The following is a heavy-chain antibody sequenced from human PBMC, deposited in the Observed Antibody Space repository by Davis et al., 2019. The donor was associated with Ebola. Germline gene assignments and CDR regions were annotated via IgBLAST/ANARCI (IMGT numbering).Heavy chain of an antibody. Sequence: ASVKVSCKASGYTFTSYGFSWVRQAPGQGLEWMGWISAYNGNTNYVQKLQDRVTMTTDTSTSTAYMERRSLRSDDTAVYYCARDPGGMSVARFDYWGQGTLVTVSS. J-gene: IGHJ4*02. V-gene: IGHV1-18*01. CDR3: ARDPGGMSVARFDY. CDR1: GYTFTSYG. CDR2: ISAYNGNT. D-gene: IGHD3-16*01.